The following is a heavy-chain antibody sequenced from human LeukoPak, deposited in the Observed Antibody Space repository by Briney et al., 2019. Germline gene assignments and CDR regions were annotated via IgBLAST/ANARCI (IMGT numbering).Heavy chain of an antibody. CDR2: ISYDGSNK. J-gene: IGHJ4*02. CDR1: GFTFSSYG. CDR3: AKDHAGSGRAFEY. Sequence: TEGSLRLSCAASGFTFSSYGMHCVRQAPGKGLEWVAVISYDGSNKYYADSVKGRFTISRDNSKNTLYLQMNSLSADDTGIYYCAKDHAGSGRAFEYWGQGTLLTVSS. D-gene: IGHD3-10*01. V-gene: IGHV3-30*18.